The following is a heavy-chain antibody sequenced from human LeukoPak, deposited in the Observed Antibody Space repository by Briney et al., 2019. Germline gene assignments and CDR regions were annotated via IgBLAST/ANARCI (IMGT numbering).Heavy chain of an antibody. Sequence: GGSLRLSCAASGFTFSSYSMNWVRQAPGKGLEWVSSISSSSSYIYYADSVKGRFTISRDNAKNSLYLQMNSLRAEDTAVYYCARDGYSSGYVGYWGQGTLVTVSS. CDR1: GFTFSSYS. V-gene: IGHV3-21*01. J-gene: IGHJ4*02. CDR3: ARDGYSSGYVGY. D-gene: IGHD6-19*01. CDR2: ISSSSSYI.